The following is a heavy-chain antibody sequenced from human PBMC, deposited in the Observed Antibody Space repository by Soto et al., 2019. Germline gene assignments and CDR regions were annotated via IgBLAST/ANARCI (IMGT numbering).Heavy chain of an antibody. J-gene: IGHJ5*02. Sequence: ALVKVSCKAHGYTFTSYDLNWVRQATGQGLEWMGWMNPNSGNTGYAQKFQGRVTMTRNTSISTAYMELSSLRSEDTAVYYCARVRPVATITRRLSDPCGQGTLVTVAA. CDR2: MNPNSGNT. D-gene: IGHD5-12*01. CDR1: GYTFTSYD. CDR3: ARVRPVATITRRLSDP. V-gene: IGHV1-8*01.